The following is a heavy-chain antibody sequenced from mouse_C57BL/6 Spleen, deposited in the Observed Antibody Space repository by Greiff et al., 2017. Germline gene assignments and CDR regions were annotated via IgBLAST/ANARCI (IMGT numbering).Heavy chain of an antibody. V-gene: IGHV14-2*01. CDR2: IDPEDGET. Sequence: EVQLQQSGAELVKPGASVKLSCTASGFNIKDYYMHWVKQRPEQGLEWIGWIDPEDGETKYAPKFQGQAPITADTSSNTAYLQLSSLTSEDTAVYNCARDGNDAWFDYWGKGTLVTVSA. CDR3: ARDGNDAWFDY. CDR1: GFNIKDYY. J-gene: IGHJ3*01. D-gene: IGHD2-2*01.